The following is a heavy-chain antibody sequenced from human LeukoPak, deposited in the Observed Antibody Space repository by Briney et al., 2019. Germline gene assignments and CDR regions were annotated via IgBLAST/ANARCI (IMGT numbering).Heavy chain of an antibody. V-gene: IGHV3-9*01. CDR2: ISWNSGSI. CDR1: GFTFDDYA. CDR3: AKGTRLLQGGWFDP. J-gene: IGHJ5*02. D-gene: IGHD5-12*01. Sequence: GRSLRLSCAASGFTFDDYAMHWVRQAPGKGLEWVSGISWNSGSIGYADSVKGRFTISRDNAKNSLYLQMNSLRAEDTALYCCAKGTRLLQGGWFDPWGQGTLVTVSS.